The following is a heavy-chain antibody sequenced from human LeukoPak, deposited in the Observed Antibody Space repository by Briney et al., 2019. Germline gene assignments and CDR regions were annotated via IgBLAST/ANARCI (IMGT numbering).Heavy chain of an antibody. V-gene: IGHV1-3*01. CDR3: ARAGSHAYSYGSDY. CDR2: INAGNGNT. Sequence: ASVRVSCKASGGTFSSYAISWVRQAPGQRLEWMGWINAGNGNTKYSQKFQGRVTITRDTSASTAYMELSSLRSEDTAVYYCARAGSHAYSYGSDYWGQGTLVTVSS. J-gene: IGHJ4*02. D-gene: IGHD5-18*01. CDR1: GGTFSSYA.